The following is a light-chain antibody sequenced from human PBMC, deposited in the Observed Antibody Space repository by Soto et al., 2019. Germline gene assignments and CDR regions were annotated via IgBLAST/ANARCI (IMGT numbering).Light chain of an antibody. Sequence: EIVLTQSPATLSLSPGERATLSCRASQSVSSYLAWYQQKPGQAPRLLIYDASNRATGIPARFSGSVSGTDFTLTISSLEPEDFAVYYCQQRSNWPRDPFGQGTRLEIK. V-gene: IGKV3-11*01. CDR3: QQRSNWPRDP. CDR2: DAS. CDR1: QSVSSY. J-gene: IGKJ5*01.